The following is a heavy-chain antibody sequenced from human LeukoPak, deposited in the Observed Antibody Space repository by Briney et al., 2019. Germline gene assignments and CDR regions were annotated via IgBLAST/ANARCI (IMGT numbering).Heavy chain of an antibody. J-gene: IGHJ4*02. CDR2: IYYGGST. CDR3: ARLKSPSYGASNFDY. D-gene: IGHD3-16*01. Sequence: SETLSLTCTVSAYSITYGHQWGWIRQSPGRGLEWIGHIYYGGSTSYNPSLKSRVTLSVDTSKNQFSLNLISVTAADTAVYYCARLKSPSYGASNFDYWGQGTLVTVSS. V-gene: IGHV4-38-2*02. CDR1: AYSITYGHQ.